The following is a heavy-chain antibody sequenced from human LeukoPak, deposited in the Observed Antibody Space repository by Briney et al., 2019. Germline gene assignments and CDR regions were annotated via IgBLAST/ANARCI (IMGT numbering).Heavy chain of an antibody. V-gene: IGHV3-30*03. CDR2: ISYDGSNK. D-gene: IGHD1-26*01. J-gene: IGHJ5*02. CDR3: ARTDSGSYRS. Sequence: PGGTLRLSCAASGFTFSSYGMSWVRQAPGKGLEWVAVISYDGSNKYYADSVKGRFTISRDSSKNTLYLQMNSLRAEDTAVYYCARTDSGSYRSWGQGTLVTVSS. CDR1: GFTFSSYG.